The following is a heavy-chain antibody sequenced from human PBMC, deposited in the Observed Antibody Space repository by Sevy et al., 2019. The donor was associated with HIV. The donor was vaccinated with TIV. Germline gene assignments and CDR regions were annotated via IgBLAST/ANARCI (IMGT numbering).Heavy chain of an antibody. V-gene: IGHV1-69*13. D-gene: IGHD1-26*01. CDR1: GGTFSSYA. CDR3: ARGAQHSGKLNYYYYGMDV. Sequence: ASVKVSCKASGGTFSSYAISWVRQAPGQGLEWMGGIIPIFGTANYAQKFQGRVTITADESTSTAYMELSSLRSEDTAVYYCARGAQHSGKLNYYYYGMDVWGQGTTVTVSS. CDR2: IIPIFGTA. J-gene: IGHJ6*02.